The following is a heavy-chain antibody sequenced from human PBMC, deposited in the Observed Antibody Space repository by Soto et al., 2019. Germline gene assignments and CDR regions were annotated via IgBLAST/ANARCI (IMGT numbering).Heavy chain of an antibody. CDR1: GFTFSTSW. Sequence: GGSLRLSCAASGFTFSTSWMHWVRQAPGRGLVCVSRISSDGSSTSYADSVKGRFTISRDNAKNTLFLQMNSLRAEDTAVYYCARGGININWFGPWGQGTLVTVSS. CDR3: ARGGININWFGP. J-gene: IGHJ5*02. CDR2: ISSDGSST. V-gene: IGHV3-74*01. D-gene: IGHD3-16*01.